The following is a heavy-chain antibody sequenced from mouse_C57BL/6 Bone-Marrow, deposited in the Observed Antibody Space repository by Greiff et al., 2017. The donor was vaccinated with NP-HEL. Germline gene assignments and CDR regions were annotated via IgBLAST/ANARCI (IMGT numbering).Heavy chain of an antibody. J-gene: IGHJ4*01. CDR1: DSEVFPIAY. V-gene: IGHV15-2*01. Sequence: QVQLQQSGSELRSPGSSVKLSCKDFDSEVFPIAYMSWVRQKPGHGFEWIGGILPSIGRTIYGEKFEDKATLDADTLSNTAYLELNSLTSEDSAIYYCAREGIYYGNLRFFYAMDYWGQGTSVTVSS. CDR2: ILPSIGRT. CDR3: AREGIYYGNLRFFYAMDY. D-gene: IGHD2-1*01.